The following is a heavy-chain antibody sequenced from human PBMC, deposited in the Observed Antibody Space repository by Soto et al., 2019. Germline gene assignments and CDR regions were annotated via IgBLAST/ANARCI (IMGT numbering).Heavy chain of an antibody. CDR3: ARDGGYSSSPYNWFDP. D-gene: IGHD6-6*01. CDR1: GGSVSSGSYY. Sequence: SETLSLTCTVSGGSVSSGSYYWSWIRQPPGKGLEWIGYIYYSGSTNYNPSLKSRVTISVDTSKNQFSLKLSSVTAADTAVYYCARDGGYSSSPYNWFDPWGQGTLVTVSS. V-gene: IGHV4-61*01. J-gene: IGHJ5*02. CDR2: IYYSGST.